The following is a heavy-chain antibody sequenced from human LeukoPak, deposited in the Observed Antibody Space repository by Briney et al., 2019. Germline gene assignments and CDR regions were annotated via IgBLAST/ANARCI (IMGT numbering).Heavy chain of an antibody. CDR2: INHSGST. V-gene: IGHV4-34*01. CDR1: GGSFSGYY. J-gene: IGHJ6*02. Sequence: SSETLSLTCAVYGGSFSGYYWSWIRQPPGKGLEWIGEINHSGSTNYNPSLKSRVTISVDTSKNQFSLKLSSVTAADTAVYYCARGRGCSSSLGYYYYYGMDVWGQGTTVTVSS. D-gene: IGHD6-13*01. CDR3: ARGRGCSSSLGYYYYYGMDV.